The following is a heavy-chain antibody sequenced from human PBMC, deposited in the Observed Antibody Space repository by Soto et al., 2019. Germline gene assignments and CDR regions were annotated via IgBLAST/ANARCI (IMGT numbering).Heavy chain of an antibody. CDR2: IYYSGST. CDR1: GGSISSYY. V-gene: IGHV4-59*01. J-gene: IGHJ5*02. CDR3: ARLVHRPSGPAVAGYCFDA. D-gene: IGHD6-19*01. Sequence: SETLSLTCTVSGGSISSYYWSWIRQPPGKGLEWIGYIYYSGSTNYNPSLKSRVTISVDTSKNRFSLKLSSVTAADTAVYYCARLVHRPSGPAVAGYCFDAWGEVTPFT.